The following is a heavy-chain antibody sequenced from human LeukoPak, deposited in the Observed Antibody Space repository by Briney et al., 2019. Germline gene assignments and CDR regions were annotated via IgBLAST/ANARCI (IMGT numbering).Heavy chain of an antibody. CDR2: IGSSGTTI. V-gene: IGHV3-11*04. CDR3: ARDRMTTVTNDAFDI. CDR1: GFTFSDYY. D-gene: IGHD4-17*01. Sequence: GGSLRLSCAASGFTFSDYYMSWIRQAPGKGLEWVSYIGSSGTTIYCADSVKGRFTISRDNAKNSLFLQMNSLRAEDTAVYYCARDRMTTVTNDAFDIWGQGTMVTVSS. J-gene: IGHJ3*02.